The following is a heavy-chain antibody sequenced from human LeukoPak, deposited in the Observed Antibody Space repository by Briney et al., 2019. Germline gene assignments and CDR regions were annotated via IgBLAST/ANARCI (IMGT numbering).Heavy chain of an antibody. Sequence: SETLSLTCAVYGGSFSGYYWSWIRQPPGKGLEWIGEINHSGSTNYNPSLKSRVTISVDTSKNQFSLKLSSVTAADTAVYYCARTSYDSSGSQRYFGYWGQGTLVTVSS. CDR2: INHSGST. CDR1: GGSFSGYY. CDR3: ARTSYDSSGSQRYFGY. V-gene: IGHV4-34*09. J-gene: IGHJ4*02. D-gene: IGHD3-22*01.